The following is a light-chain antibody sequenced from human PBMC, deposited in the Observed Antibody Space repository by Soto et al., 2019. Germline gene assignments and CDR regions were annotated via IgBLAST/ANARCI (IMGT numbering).Light chain of an antibody. Sequence: QLVLTQSPSASASLGASVKLTCTLSSGHRNYAIAWHQQQPEKGPRYLMKLNSDGSHSKGDGIPDRFSGSSSGAERYLTISNLQSEDEADYYCQTWGTGIQVFGGGTKVTVL. CDR3: QTWGTGIQV. V-gene: IGLV4-69*01. CDR1: SGHRNYA. J-gene: IGLJ3*02. CDR2: LNSDGSH.